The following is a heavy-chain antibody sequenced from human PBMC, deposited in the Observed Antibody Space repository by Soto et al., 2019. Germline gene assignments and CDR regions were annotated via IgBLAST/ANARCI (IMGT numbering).Heavy chain of an antibody. CDR2: IWYDGSNK. CDR3: ARAGGLLWFGELSDWWFDP. D-gene: IGHD3-10*01. CDR1: GLTFSSYG. Sequence: QVQLVESGGGVVQPGRSLRLSCAASGLTFSSYGMHWVRQAPGKGLEWVAVIWYDGSNKYYADSVKGRFTISRDNSKNTLYLQMNSLRAEDTAVYYCARAGGLLWFGELSDWWFDPWGQGTLVTVSS. J-gene: IGHJ5*02. V-gene: IGHV3-33*01.